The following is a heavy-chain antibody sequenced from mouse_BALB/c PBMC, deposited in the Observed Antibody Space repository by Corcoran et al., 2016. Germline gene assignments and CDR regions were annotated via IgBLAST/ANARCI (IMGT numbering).Heavy chain of an antibody. CDR3: AREGLTTLVARFDY. V-gene: IGHV1-19*01. CDR1: GYTFTDYY. J-gene: IGHJ2*01. Sequence: EVQLQQSGPELVKPGVSVKMSCKASGYTFTDYYMDWVKQSHGESFEWIGRVNPYNGGTSYNQKFKGKATLTVDKSSSTAYMELNSLTSEDSAVYYGAREGLTTLVARFDYWGQGTTLTVSS. CDR2: VNPYNGGT. D-gene: IGHD1-1*01.